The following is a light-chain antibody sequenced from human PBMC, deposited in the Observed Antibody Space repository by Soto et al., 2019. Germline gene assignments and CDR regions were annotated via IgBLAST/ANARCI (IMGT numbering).Light chain of an antibody. CDR3: QQYNNWPPFT. CDR2: EAS. CDR1: QSVRSN. Sequence: EIVMTQSPGTLSVSQGERATLSCRASQSVRSNLAWYQQKPGQAPRLLIYEASTRATGIPARFSGSGSGTEFTLTISSLQSEDFAVYHCQQYNNWPPFTFGPGTKVDIK. V-gene: IGKV3-15*01. J-gene: IGKJ3*01.